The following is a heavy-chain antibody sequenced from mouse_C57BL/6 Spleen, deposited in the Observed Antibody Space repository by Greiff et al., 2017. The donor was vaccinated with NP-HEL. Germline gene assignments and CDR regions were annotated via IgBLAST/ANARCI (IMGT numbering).Heavy chain of an antibody. CDR3: ARGAAMDY. CDR2: IGPSDSYT. Sequence: VQLQQPGAELVMPGASVKLSCKASGYTFTSYWMHWVKQRPGQGLEWIGEIGPSDSYTNYNQKFKGKSTLTVDTSSSTAYMQLSSLTSEDSAVYYSARGAAMDYWGQGTSVTVSS. V-gene: IGHV1-69*01. CDR1: GYTFTSYW. J-gene: IGHJ4*01.